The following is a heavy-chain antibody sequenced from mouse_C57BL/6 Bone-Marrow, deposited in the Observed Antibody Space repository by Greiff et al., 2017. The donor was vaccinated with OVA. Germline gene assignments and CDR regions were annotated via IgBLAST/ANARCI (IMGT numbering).Heavy chain of an antibody. J-gene: IGHJ2*01. Sequence: VKLMESGAELARPGASVKMSCKASGYTFTSYTMHWVKQRPGQGLEWIGYINPSSGYTKYNQKFKDKATLTADKSSSTAYMQLSSLTSEDSAVYYCARLDTTVALDYWGQGTTLTVSS. CDR1: GYTFTSYT. CDR3: ARLDTTVALDY. D-gene: IGHD1-1*01. CDR2: INPSSGYT. V-gene: IGHV1-4*01.